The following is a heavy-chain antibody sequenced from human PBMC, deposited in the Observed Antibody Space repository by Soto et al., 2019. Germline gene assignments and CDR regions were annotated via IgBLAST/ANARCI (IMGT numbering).Heavy chain of an antibody. CDR1: GGSISSYY. J-gene: IGHJ6*02. CDR2: IYYSGST. V-gene: IGHV4-59*01. Sequence: PSATLSLTCTVSGGSISSYYWNWIRQPPGKGLEWIGYIYYSGSTNYNPSLKSRVTISVDTSKNQFSLKLSSVTAADTAVYYCARKGGYDSYYYYYGMDVWGQGTTVTVSS. CDR3: ARKGGYDSYYYYYGMDV. D-gene: IGHD5-12*01.